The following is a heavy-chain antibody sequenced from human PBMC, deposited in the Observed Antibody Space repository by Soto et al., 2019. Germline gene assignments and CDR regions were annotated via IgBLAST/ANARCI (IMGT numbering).Heavy chain of an antibody. Sequence: PGGSLRLSCAASGFTFSSYWMSWVRQAPGKGLEWVANIKQDGSEKYYVDSVKGRFTISRDNAKNSLYLQMNSLRAEDTAVYYCARETPRDIVLMVYAAIPVDYYYYYMDVWGKGTTVTVSS. D-gene: IGHD2-8*01. CDR1: GFTFSSYW. CDR3: ARETPRDIVLMVYAAIPVDYYYYYMDV. J-gene: IGHJ6*03. CDR2: IKQDGSEK. V-gene: IGHV3-7*01.